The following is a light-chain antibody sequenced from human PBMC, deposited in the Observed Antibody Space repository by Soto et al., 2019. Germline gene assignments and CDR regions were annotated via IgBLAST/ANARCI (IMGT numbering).Light chain of an antibody. J-gene: IGKJ4*01. CDR1: QSVLKSSNNKNH. CDR3: QQYYTTPRT. Sequence: DIVMTQSPDSLAVSLGERATINCKSSQSVLKSSNNKNHLAWYQQKPGHPPKLLIYWACTRESGVPDRFSGSGSGTDFTLTISSLQAEDVAVYYCQQYYTTPRTFGGGTKVEI. V-gene: IGKV4-1*01. CDR2: WAC.